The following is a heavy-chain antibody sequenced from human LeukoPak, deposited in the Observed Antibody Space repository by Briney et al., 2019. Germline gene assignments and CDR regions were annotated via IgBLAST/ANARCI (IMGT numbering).Heavy chain of an antibody. Sequence: SQTLSLTCAISGDSVSSNSTAWNWIRQSPSRGLEWLGRTYYRSKWYNDYAVSVKSRITINPDTSKNQFSLKLSSVTAADTAVYYCARVDRDYYDSGSSFEYWGQGTLVTVSS. D-gene: IGHD3-10*01. V-gene: IGHV6-1*01. CDR2: TYYRSKWYN. J-gene: IGHJ4*02. CDR3: ARVDRDYYDSGSSFEY. CDR1: GDSVSSNSTA.